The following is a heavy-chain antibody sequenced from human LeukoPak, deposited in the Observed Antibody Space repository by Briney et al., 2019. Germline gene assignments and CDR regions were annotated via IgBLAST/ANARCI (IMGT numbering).Heavy chain of an antibody. D-gene: IGHD6-6*01. CDR3: AKGDGSSPGYFDL. CDR2: INGAGTYT. Sequence: GALRLSCAASGFTFSNYAMSWVRQAPGKGLVWVSAINGAGTYTYYGDSVKGRFTISRDNSKSTLDLQVSSLRADDTAVYYCAKGDGSSPGYFDLWGRGTLVTVSS. V-gene: IGHV3-23*01. CDR1: GFTFSNYA. J-gene: IGHJ2*01.